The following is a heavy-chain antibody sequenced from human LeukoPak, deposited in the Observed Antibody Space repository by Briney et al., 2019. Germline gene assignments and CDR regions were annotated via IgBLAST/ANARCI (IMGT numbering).Heavy chain of an antibody. CDR3: ARVKGYGGYVNY. J-gene: IGHJ4*02. CDR2: IYYSGST. CDR1: GGSFSGHY. V-gene: IGHV4-59*11. Sequence: PSETPSLTCAVYGGSFSGHYWSWIRQPPEKGLEWIGYIYYSGSTNYNPSLKSRVTISVDTSKNQFSLKLSSVTAADTAVYYCARVKGYGGYVNYWGQGTLVTVSS. D-gene: IGHD5-12*01.